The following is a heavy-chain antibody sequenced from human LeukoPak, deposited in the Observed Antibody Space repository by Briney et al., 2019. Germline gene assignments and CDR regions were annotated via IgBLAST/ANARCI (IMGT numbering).Heavy chain of an antibody. CDR2: IYYSGST. D-gene: IGHD3-22*01. Sequence: SQTLSLTCTVSGGSISSGGYYWSWIRQHPGKGLEWIGYIYYSGSTYYNPSLKSRVTISVDTSKNQFSLKLSSVTAADRAVYYCARGGGNYDSSGYLNWFDPWGQGTLVTVSS. V-gene: IGHV4-31*03. CDR1: GGSISSGGYY. CDR3: ARGGGNYDSSGYLNWFDP. J-gene: IGHJ5*02.